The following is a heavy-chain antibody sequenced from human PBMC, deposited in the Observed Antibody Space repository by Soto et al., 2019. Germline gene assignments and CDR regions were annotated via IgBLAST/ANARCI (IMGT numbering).Heavy chain of an antibody. CDR2: INPSGGST. V-gene: IGHV1-46*03. CDR1: GYTFTSYY. J-gene: IGHJ4*02. D-gene: IGHD2-15*01. Sequence: ASAKVSCKTSGYTFTSYYMHWLRQAPGQELEWMGIINPSGGSTSYAQKFQGRVTMTRDTSTSTVYMELSSLRSEDTAVYYCARGPTHSSLLGYDPYFDYWGQGTLVTVSS. CDR3: ARGPTHSSLLGYDPYFDY.